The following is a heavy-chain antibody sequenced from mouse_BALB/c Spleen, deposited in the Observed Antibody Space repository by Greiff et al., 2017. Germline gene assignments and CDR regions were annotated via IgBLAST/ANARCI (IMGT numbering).Heavy chain of an antibody. CDR2: IYPGGGYT. CDR1: GYTFTNYW. Sequence: VQLQQSGAELVRPGTSVKISCKASGYTFTNYWLGWVKQRPGHGLEWIGDIYPGGGYTNYNEKFKGKATLTADTSSSTAYMQLSSLTSEDSAVYFCARYGGTSWFAYWGQGTLVTVSA. D-gene: IGHD1-1*02. J-gene: IGHJ3*01. V-gene: IGHV1-63*02. CDR3: ARYGGTSWFAY.